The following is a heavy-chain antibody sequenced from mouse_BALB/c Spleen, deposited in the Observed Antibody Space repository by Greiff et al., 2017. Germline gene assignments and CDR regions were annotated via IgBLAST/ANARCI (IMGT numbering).Heavy chain of an antibody. Sequence: QVQLKESGPGLVQPSQSLSITCTVSGFSLTSYGVHWVRQSPGKGLEWLGVIWSGGSTDYNAAFISRLSISKDNSKSQVFLKMNSLQTDDTAMYYCARDRDYYGSSPYYFDYWGQGTTLTVSS. CDR2: IWSGGST. CDR1: GFSLTSYG. D-gene: IGHD1-1*01. CDR3: ARDRDYYGSSPYYFDY. V-gene: IGHV2-4-1*01. J-gene: IGHJ2*01.